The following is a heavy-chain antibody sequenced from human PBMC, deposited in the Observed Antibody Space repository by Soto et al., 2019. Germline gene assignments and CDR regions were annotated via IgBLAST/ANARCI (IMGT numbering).Heavy chain of an antibody. J-gene: IGHJ5*02. V-gene: IGHV3-7*01. CDR3: ARSIAARLNWFDP. CDR2: IKQDGSEK. Sequence: GESLKNASTDSGFTLRSDWMSWGRQTPGKGVEWVANIKQDGSEKYYVDSVKGRFTISRDNAKNSLYLQMNSLRAEDTAVYYCARSIAARLNWFDPWGQGTLVTVSS. CDR1: GFTLRSDW. D-gene: IGHD6-6*01.